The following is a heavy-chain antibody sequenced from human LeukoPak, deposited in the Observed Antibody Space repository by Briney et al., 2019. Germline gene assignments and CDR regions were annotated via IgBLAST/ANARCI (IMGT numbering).Heavy chain of an antibody. CDR1: GDSVSSNSAA. Sequence: SQTLSLTCAISGDSVSSNSAAWNWIRQSPSRGLEWLGRTYYRSKWYNDYAVSVKSRITINPDTSKNQFSLQLNSVTSEDTAVYYCARGSAAAGTGWFDPWGQGTLVTVSS. D-gene: IGHD6-13*01. CDR2: TYYRSKWYN. J-gene: IGHJ5*02. CDR3: ARGSAAAGTGWFDP. V-gene: IGHV6-1*01.